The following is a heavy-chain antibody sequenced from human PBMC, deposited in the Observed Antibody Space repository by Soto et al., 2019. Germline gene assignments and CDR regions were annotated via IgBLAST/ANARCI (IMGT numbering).Heavy chain of an antibody. CDR2: IIPIFGTA. Sequence: QVQLVQSGAEVKKPGSSVKVSCKASGGTFSSYAISWVRQAPGQGLEWMGGIIPIFGTANYAQKFQGRVTITADKSTSTAYMELGSLRSEDTAVYYCARGSGIVGATAYYYYGMDVWGQGTTVTVSS. CDR3: ARGSGIVGATAYYYYGMDV. D-gene: IGHD1-26*01. V-gene: IGHV1-69*06. CDR1: GGTFSSYA. J-gene: IGHJ6*02.